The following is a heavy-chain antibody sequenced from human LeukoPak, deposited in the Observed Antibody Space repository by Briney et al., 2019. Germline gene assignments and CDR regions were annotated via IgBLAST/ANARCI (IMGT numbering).Heavy chain of an antibody. D-gene: IGHD2-2*01. J-gene: IGHJ4*02. CDR3: AKDRCSTTSWYLLDY. Sequence: GGSLRLSCAASGFTFSTDAMSWVRQAPGKGLEWVSAIGGSSGSTNYADSVKGRFTISRDSSKNTVYLQMNSLRAEDTADYYCAKDRCSTTSWYLLDYWGQGTLVTVSS. V-gene: IGHV3-23*01. CDR2: IGGSSGST. CDR1: GFTFSTDA.